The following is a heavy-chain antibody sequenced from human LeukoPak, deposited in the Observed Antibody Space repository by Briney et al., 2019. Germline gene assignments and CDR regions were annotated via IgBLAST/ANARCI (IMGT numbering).Heavy chain of an antibody. V-gene: IGHV3-74*01. CDR1: GFTFRSHW. Sequence: GGSLRLSCAASGFTFRSHWMHWVRQAPGKALLWVSRINSDGSSTGYADSVKGRFTISRDNAKNTLYLQMNSLRAEDTAVYYCARSGGNYGDYALYWGQGALVTVSS. J-gene: IGHJ4*02. CDR3: ARSGGNYGDYALY. D-gene: IGHD4-17*01. CDR2: INSDGSST.